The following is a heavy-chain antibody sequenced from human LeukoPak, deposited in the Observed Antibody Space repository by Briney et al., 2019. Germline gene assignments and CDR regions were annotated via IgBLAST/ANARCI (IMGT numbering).Heavy chain of an antibody. CDR3: ARDGAAAAIDY. D-gene: IGHD6-13*01. J-gene: IGHJ4*02. CDR2: IYHSGST. Sequence: TLSLTCTVSGGSISSGGYYWSWIRQPPGKGLEWIGYIYHSGSTYYNPSLKSRVTISVDRSKNQFSLKLSSVTAADTAVYYCARDGAAAAIDYWGQGTLVTVSS. CDR1: GGSISSGGYY. V-gene: IGHV4-30-2*01.